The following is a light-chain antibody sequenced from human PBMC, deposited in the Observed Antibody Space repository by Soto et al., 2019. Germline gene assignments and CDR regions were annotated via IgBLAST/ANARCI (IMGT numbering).Light chain of an antibody. CDR3: CSYAGSSTPYV. CDR2: EGS. Sequence: QSALTQPASVSGSPGQSITISCTGTSSDVGSYNLVSWYQQHPGKAPKLMIYEGSKRPSGVSNRFSGSKSGNRASLTISGLQAEDEADYSCCSYAGSSTPYVFGTGTKVTVL. V-gene: IGLV2-23*01. CDR1: SSDVGSYNL. J-gene: IGLJ1*01.